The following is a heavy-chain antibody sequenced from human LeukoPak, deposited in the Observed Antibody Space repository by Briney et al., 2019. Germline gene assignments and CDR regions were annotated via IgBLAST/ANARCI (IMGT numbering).Heavy chain of an antibody. CDR3: ARVGGGDLWSGYSLGY. V-gene: IGHV4-59*01. J-gene: IGHJ4*02. CDR1: GGSISSYY. Sequence: SETLSLTCTVSGGSISSYYWSWIRQPPGKGLEWIGYIYYSGSTNYNPSLKSRVTISVDTSKNQFSLKLSSVTAVDTAVYYCARVGGGDLWSGYSLGYWGQGTLVTVSS. CDR2: IYYSGST. D-gene: IGHD3-3*01.